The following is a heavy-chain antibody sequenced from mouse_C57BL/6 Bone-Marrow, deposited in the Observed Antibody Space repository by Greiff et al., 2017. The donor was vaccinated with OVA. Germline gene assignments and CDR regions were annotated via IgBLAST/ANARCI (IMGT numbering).Heavy chain of an antibody. CDR1: GFNIKDYY. CDR3: ARCGSGYAWFAY. CDR2: IDPDDGET. V-gene: IGHV14-2*01. D-gene: IGHD3-2*02. J-gene: IGHJ3*01. Sequence: EVQLQQSGAELVKPGASVKLSCKASGFNIKDYYMHWVKQRTEQGLEWIGRIDPDDGETKYTPKFQGKATLTADTSSNTAYMELSSLTSEDTAVYYCARCGSGYAWFAYWGQGTLVTVSA.